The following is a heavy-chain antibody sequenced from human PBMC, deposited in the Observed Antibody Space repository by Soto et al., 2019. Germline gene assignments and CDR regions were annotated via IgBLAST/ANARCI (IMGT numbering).Heavy chain of an antibody. CDR2: ISYDGSNK. CDR3: AKEDSSRFDY. CDR1: GFTFSSYG. V-gene: IGHV3-30*18. J-gene: IGHJ4*02. Sequence: LRLSCAASGFTFSSYGMHWVRQAPGKGLEWVAVISYDGSNKYYADSVKGRFTISRDNSKNTLYLQMNSLRAEDTAVYYCAKEDSSRFDYWGQGTLVTVSS. D-gene: IGHD6-6*01.